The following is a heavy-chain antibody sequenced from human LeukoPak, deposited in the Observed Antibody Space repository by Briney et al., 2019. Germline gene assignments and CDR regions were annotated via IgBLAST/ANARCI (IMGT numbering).Heavy chain of an antibody. V-gene: IGHV3-23*01. D-gene: IGHD5-12*01. CDR2: ISGSVGAT. CDR1: GFTLNHSA. CDR3: AKALGSIVVTASDY. J-gene: IGHJ4*02. Sequence: PGGALRVSCAASGFTLNHSAMSWVRQALGRGREWVLAISGSVGATYVAASVKGRFTISRYNSKNTLYLQMHSLRAEVTAVYYCAKALGSIVVTASDYWGQGTLVTVSS.